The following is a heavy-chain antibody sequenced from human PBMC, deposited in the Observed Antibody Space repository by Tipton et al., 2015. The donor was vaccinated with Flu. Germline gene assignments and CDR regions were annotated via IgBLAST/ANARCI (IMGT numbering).Heavy chain of an antibody. CDR1: GGSISSSSYY. Sequence: LRLSCTVSGGSISSSSYYWGWIRQPPGKGLEWIGSIYYSGSTYYNPSLKSRVTISVDTSKNQLSLKLSSVTAADTAVYYCARDTIFGVAHWGQGTLVTVSS. CDR3: ARDTIFGVAH. V-gene: IGHV4-39*07. CDR2: IYYSGST. J-gene: IGHJ4*02. D-gene: IGHD3-3*01.